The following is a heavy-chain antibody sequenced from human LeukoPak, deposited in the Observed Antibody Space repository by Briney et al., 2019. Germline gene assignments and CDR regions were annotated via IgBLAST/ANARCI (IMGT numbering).Heavy chain of an antibody. V-gene: IGHV4-34*01. Sequence: SETLSLTCAVYGGSFSGYYWSWIRQPPGKGLEWIGEINHSGSTNCNPSLKSRVTISVDTSKNQFSLKLSSVTAADTAVYYCATIFGGSSRGFDYWGQGTLVTVSS. CDR2: INHSGST. CDR3: ATIFGGSSRGFDY. D-gene: IGHD2-15*01. CDR1: GGSFSGYY. J-gene: IGHJ4*02.